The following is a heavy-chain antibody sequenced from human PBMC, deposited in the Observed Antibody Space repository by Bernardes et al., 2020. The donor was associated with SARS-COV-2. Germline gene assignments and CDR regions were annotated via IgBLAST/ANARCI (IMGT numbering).Heavy chain of an antibody. J-gene: IGHJ6*02. V-gene: IGHV3-30-3*01. D-gene: IGHD3-10*01. Sequence: GGSLRLSRAASGFTFSSYAMHWVRQAPGKGLEWVAVISYDGSNKYYADSVKGRFTISRDNSKNTLYLQMNSLRAEDTAVYYCTGELSSYYGMDVWGQGTTVTVSS. CDR2: ISYDGSNK. CDR3: TGELSSYYGMDV. CDR1: GFTFSSYA.